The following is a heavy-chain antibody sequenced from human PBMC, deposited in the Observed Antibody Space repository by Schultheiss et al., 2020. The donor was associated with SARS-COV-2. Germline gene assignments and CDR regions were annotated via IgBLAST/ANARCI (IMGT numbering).Heavy chain of an antibody. Sequence: SETLSLTCAVYGGSFSGYYWSWIRQPPGKGLEWIGSIYYSGSTYYNPSLKSRVTISVDTSKNQFSLKLSSVTAADTAVYYCARHLYDTQIDYWGQGTLVTVSS. CDR2: IYYSGST. CDR3: ARHLYDTQIDY. CDR1: GGSFSGYY. J-gene: IGHJ4*02. D-gene: IGHD3-22*01. V-gene: IGHV4-34*01.